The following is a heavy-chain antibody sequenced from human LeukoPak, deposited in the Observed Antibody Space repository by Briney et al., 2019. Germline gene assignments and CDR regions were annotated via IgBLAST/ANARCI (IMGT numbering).Heavy chain of an antibody. CDR3: ARAVGDYAACFDN. V-gene: IGHV3-7*04. CDR1: GFTFSRHW. CDR2: IKQDGSEK. Sequence: AASLRLSCAASGFTFSRHWMSWVRQAPGKGLEWVANIKQDGSEKYYVDAVKGGYTISRDNAKNSLYLQMNSLGVEDTAVYYCARAVGDYAACFDNWGQGTLVTVSS. D-gene: IGHD4-17*01. J-gene: IGHJ4*02.